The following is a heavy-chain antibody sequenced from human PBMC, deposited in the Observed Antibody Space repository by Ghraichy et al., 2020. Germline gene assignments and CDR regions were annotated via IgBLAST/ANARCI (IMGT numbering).Heavy chain of an antibody. Sequence: GGSLRLSCSASGFTFRSYAMHWVRQAPGKGLEYVSAISSNGGSTYYADSVKGRFTISRDNSKNTLYLQMSSLRAEDTAVYYCVKGGWELPIAPFDYWGQGTLVTGSS. J-gene: IGHJ4*02. CDR2: ISSNGGST. D-gene: IGHD1-26*01. CDR3: VKGGWELPIAPFDY. V-gene: IGHV3-64D*06. CDR1: GFTFRSYA.